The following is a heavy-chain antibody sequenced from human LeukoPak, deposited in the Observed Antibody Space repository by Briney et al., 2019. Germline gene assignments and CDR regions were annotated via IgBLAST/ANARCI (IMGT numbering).Heavy chain of an antibody. Sequence: GGSLRLSCAASGFTFSNYAMSWVRQAPGKGLEWVSVISGSGGSTNYADSVKGRFTISRDNSKNTLYLQMNSLRAEDTAVYYCARELYCTNGVCYLGSVFDYWGQGTLVTVSS. J-gene: IGHJ4*02. D-gene: IGHD2-8*01. CDR3: ARELYCTNGVCYLGSVFDY. V-gene: IGHV3-23*01. CDR2: ISGSGGST. CDR1: GFTFSNYA.